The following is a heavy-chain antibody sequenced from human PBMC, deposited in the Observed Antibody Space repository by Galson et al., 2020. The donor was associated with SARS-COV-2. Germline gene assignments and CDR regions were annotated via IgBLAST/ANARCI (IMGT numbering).Heavy chain of an antibody. D-gene: IGHD5-12*01. CDR3: ARGGVSQGADEWGWLQLFPLDY. CDR2: IYYSGST. Sequence: SETLSLTCTVSGGSISSYYWSWIRQPPGKGLEWIGYIYYSGSTNYNPSLKSRVTISVDTSKNQFSLKLSSVTAADTAVYYCARGGVSQGADEWGWLQLFPLDYWGQGTLVTVSS. V-gene: IGHV4-59*01. CDR1: GGSISSYY. J-gene: IGHJ4*02.